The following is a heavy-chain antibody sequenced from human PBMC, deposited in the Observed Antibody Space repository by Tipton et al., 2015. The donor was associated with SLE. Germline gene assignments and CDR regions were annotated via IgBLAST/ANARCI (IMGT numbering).Heavy chain of an antibody. J-gene: IGHJ4*02. CDR1: GASFSGYY. CDR2: MYYSGST. Sequence: TLSLTCAVYGASFSGYYWTWIRQAPGKGLEWIGTMYYSGSTYYNPSLKSRVTISRDTSKNQFSLKLSSVTAADTAVYYCASFANWARWGQGTLVTVSS. CDR3: ASFANWAR. V-gene: IGHV4-34*01. D-gene: IGHD6-6*01.